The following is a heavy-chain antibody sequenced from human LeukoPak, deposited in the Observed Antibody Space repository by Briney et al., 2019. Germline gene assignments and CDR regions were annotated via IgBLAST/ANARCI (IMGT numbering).Heavy chain of an antibody. CDR1: GFTFSSYD. CDR2: IGTAGDT. V-gene: IGHV3-13*01. J-gene: IGHJ4*02. Sequence: TGGSLRLSCAASGFTFSSYDVHWVRQATGKGLEWVSAIGTAGDTYYPGSVKGRFTISRENAKNSLYLQMNSLRAGDTAVYYCARGRGEDSSSWYLDYWGQGTLVTVSS. CDR3: ARGRGEDSSSWYLDY. D-gene: IGHD6-13*01.